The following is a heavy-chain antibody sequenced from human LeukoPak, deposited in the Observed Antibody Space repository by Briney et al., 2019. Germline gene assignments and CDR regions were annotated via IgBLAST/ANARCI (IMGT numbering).Heavy chain of an antibody. J-gene: IGHJ4*02. D-gene: IGHD6-19*01. V-gene: IGHV3-30-3*01. Sequence: GGSLRLSCAASGFTFSSYAMHWVRQAPGKGLEWVAVISYDGSNKYYADSVKGRFTISRDNSKNTLYLQMNSLRAEDTAVYYCARGTYDSSGWYSAHRMGRLDYWGQGTLVTVSS. CDR2: ISYDGSNK. CDR3: ARGTYDSSGWYSAHRMGRLDY. CDR1: GFTFSSYA.